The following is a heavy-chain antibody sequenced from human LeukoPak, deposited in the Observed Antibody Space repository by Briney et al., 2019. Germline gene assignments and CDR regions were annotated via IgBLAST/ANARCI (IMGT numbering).Heavy chain of an antibody. CDR1: GGSISSSSYY. Sequence: SETLSLTCTVSGGSISSSSYYWGWIRQPPGKGLEWIGSIYYSGSTYYNPSLKSRVTISVDTSKNQFSLKLSSVTAADTAVYYRARQLPAVLYYYDSSGYYEYWGQGTLVTVSS. CDR2: IYYSGST. V-gene: IGHV4-39*01. J-gene: IGHJ4*02. CDR3: ARQLPAVLYYYDSSGYYEY. D-gene: IGHD3-22*01.